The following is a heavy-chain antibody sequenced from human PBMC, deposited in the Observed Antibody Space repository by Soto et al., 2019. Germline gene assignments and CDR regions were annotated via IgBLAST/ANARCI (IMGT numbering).Heavy chain of an antibody. Sequence: ITLKESGPTLVKPTQTLTLTCTFSGFSLSSTRMAVGWIRQPPGKALEWLALIYWDDDKRYSPFLKSRLTITKDTSKNQVVLTMSSMDPVDTARYYCAHIVVGGLGYYFDYWGQGTLVTVSS. CDR1: GFSLSSTRMA. CDR3: AHIVVGGLGYYFDY. V-gene: IGHV2-5*02. CDR2: IYWDDDK. D-gene: IGHD6-19*01. J-gene: IGHJ4*02.